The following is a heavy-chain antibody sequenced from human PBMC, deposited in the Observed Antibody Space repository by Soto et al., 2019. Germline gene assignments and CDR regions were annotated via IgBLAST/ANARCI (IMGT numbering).Heavy chain of an antibody. V-gene: IGHV3-23*01. CDR3: AGAGLRFLEWEGGLGGAFDI. CDR1: GFTFSSYA. J-gene: IGHJ3*02. CDR2: ISGSGGST. D-gene: IGHD3-3*01. Sequence: EVQLLESGGGLVQPGGSLRLSCAASGFTFSSYAMSWVRQAPGKGLEWVSAISGSGGSTYYADSGKGRFTISRDNSKNTVYLQMDSLRAEDTAVYYCAGAGLRFLEWEGGLGGAFDIWGQGTMVTVSS.